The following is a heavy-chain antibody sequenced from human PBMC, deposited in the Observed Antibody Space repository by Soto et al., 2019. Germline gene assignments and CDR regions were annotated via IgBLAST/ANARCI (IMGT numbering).Heavy chain of an antibody. Sequence: ASDTLSLTCTVTCTSIPSCGSYWNSIRQHPGKGLEWIGYIYYSGSTYYNPSLKSRVTISVDTSKNQFSLKLSSVTAADTAVYYCARGGGLMHLFDYWGQGTLVTVS. CDR3: ARGGGLMHLFDY. V-gene: IGHV4-31*03. CDR1: CTSIPSCGSY. D-gene: IGHD3-16*01. CDR2: IYYSGST. J-gene: IGHJ4*02.